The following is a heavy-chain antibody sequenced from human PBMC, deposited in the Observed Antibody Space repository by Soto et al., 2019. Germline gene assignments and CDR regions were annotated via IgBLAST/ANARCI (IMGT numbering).Heavy chain of an antibody. V-gene: IGHV1-3*01. Sequence: ASVKVSCKASGYTFTSYGIHWVRQAPGQRLEWTGWINAGNGNTKYSEKFQGRVTITRDTSAGTAYLELSSLRSEDTAVYYCARDPNDSSAYYHHYYYGMDVWGQGTTVTV. D-gene: IGHD3-22*01. CDR2: INAGNGNT. CDR1: GYTFTSYG. J-gene: IGHJ6*02. CDR3: ARDPNDSSAYYHHYYYGMDV.